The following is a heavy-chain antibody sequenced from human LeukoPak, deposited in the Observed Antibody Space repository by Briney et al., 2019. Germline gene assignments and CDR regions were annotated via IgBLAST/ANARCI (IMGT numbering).Heavy chain of an antibody. CDR1: GFTVSSNY. CDR3: ARDTGDDILTGYYYYYGMDV. D-gene: IGHD3-9*01. CDR2: IYSGGST. Sequence: GGSLRLSCAASGFTVSSNYMSWVRQAPGKGLEWVSVIYSGGSTYYADSVKGRFTISRDNSKNTLYLQMNSLRAEDTAVYYCARDTGDDILTGYYYYYGMDVWGQGTTVTVSS. J-gene: IGHJ6*02. V-gene: IGHV3-53*01.